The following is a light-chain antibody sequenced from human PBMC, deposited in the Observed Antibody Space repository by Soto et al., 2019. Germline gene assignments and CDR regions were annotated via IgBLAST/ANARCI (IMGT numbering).Light chain of an antibody. V-gene: IGKV4-1*01. CDR3: QHYYTTPLT. Sequence: DIVMTQSPDSLAVPLGERATISCKSSQNVLYSSNNKNYLAWYQQKPGQPPKLLIYWASTRESGVPDRFSGSGSGTDFTLTISSLQAEDVAVYYCQHYYTTPLTFGGGTKVDIK. CDR1: QNVLYSSNNKNY. J-gene: IGKJ4*01. CDR2: WAS.